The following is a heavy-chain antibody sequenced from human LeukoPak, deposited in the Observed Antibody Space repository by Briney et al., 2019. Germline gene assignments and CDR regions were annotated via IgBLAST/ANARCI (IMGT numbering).Heavy chain of an antibody. CDR3: ARGRGIAAVGTRSTWFDP. D-gene: IGHD6-13*01. CDR2: SNRSGST. V-gene: IGHV4-34*01. J-gene: IGHJ5*02. Sequence: PSDTLPLTCAVYGGSYSGYYWSWIRQPPGKGLEWIGESNRSGSTNYNPSLKSRVTISVDTSKNQFSLKLSSVTAADTAVYYCARGRGIAAVGTRSTWFDPWGQGTLVTVSS. CDR1: GGSYSGYY.